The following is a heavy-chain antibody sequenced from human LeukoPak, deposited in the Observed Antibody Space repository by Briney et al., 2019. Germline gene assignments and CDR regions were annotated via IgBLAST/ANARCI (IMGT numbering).Heavy chain of an antibody. D-gene: IGHD3-3*01. CDR3: ARGVVEGVDHYYYYMDV. V-gene: IGHV1-8*01. CDR2: MNPNSGNT. Sequence: ASVKVSCKASGYTFTSYDINRVRQATGQGLEWMGWMNPNSGNTGYAQKFQGRVTMTRNTSISTAYMELSSLRSEDTAVYYCARGVVEGVDHYYYYMDVWGKGTTVTVSS. J-gene: IGHJ6*03. CDR1: GYTFTSYD.